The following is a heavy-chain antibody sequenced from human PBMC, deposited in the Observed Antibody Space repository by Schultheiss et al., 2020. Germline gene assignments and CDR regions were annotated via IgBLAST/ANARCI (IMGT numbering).Heavy chain of an antibody. CDR2: ISYDGSNK. D-gene: IGHD1-26*01. Sequence: GGSLRLSCAASGFTFSSYAMHWVRQAPGKGLEWVAVISYDGSNKYYADSVKGRFTISRDNSKNTLYLQMNSLRAEDTAVYYCARVRSGSYVYYFDYWGQGTLVTVS. CDR1: GFTFSSYA. CDR3: ARVRSGSYVYYFDY. J-gene: IGHJ4*02. V-gene: IGHV3-30-3*01.